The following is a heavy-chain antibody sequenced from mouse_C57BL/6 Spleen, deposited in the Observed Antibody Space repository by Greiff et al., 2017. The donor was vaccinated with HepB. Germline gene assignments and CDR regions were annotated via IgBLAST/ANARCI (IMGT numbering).Heavy chain of an antibody. CDR3: ARSRSSGYDYAMDY. V-gene: IGHV1-26*01. J-gene: IGHJ4*01. CDR2: INPNNGGT. Sequence: EVQLQQSGPELVKPGASVKISCKASGYTFTDYYMNWVKQSHGKSLEWIGDINPNNGGTSYNQKFKGKATLTVDKSSSTAYMELRSLTSEDSAVYDCARSRSSGYDYAMDYWGQGTSVTVSS. CDR1: GYTFTDYY. D-gene: IGHD3-2*02.